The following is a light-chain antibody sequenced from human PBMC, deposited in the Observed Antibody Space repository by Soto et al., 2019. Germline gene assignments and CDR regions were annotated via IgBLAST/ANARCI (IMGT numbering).Light chain of an antibody. CDR2: DVS. CDR3: CSYTISSTYV. CDR1: SSDVGDSNY. J-gene: IGLJ1*01. Sequence: QSVLTQPASVSGSPGQSITISCTGTSSDVGDSNYVSWYQQHPGKAPKLMVFDVSYRPSGVSHRFSGPKSGNTASLTISGLQAEDEADYYCCSYTISSTYVFGSGTKLTVL. V-gene: IGLV2-14*03.